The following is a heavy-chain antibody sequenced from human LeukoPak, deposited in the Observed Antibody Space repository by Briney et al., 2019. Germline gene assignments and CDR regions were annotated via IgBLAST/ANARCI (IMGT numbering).Heavy chain of an antibody. CDR1: GFTFSSYA. D-gene: IGHD3-22*01. Sequence: PGGSLRLSCAASGFTFSSYAMHWVRQAPGKGLEWVSAISGSGGSTYYADSVKGRFTMSRDNAKNSLYLQMNSLRTEDTAVYYCARGEYYYDGGYWGQGTLVTVSS. CDR2: ISGSGGST. CDR3: ARGEYYYDGGY. V-gene: IGHV3-23*01. J-gene: IGHJ4*02.